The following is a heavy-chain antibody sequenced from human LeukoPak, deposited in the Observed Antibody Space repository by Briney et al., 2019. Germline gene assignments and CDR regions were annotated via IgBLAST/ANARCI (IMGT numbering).Heavy chain of an antibody. V-gene: IGHV3-20*04. Sequence: AGYLRLSCAASGFTFDGYGMSWVRQAPGKGLEWVSGINWNGGNTVYADSVKGRFTISRDNAKNSLYLQMNSMRAEDTALHYCARATYCSVGACYFDYWGQGTLVTVSS. J-gene: IGHJ4*02. CDR3: ARATYCSVGACYFDY. CDR2: INWNGGNT. CDR1: GFTFDGYG. D-gene: IGHD2-15*01.